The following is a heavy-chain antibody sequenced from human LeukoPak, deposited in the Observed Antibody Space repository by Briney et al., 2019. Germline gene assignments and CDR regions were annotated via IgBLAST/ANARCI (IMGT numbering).Heavy chain of an antibody. D-gene: IGHD5-24*01. V-gene: IGHV3-66*01. CDR2: IYSGGST. J-gene: IGHJ4*02. CDR3: ARDRTTERWLQFPSFDY. Sequence: GGSLRLSCAASGFTVSSNYMSWVRQAPGKGLEWVSVIYSGGSTYYADSVKGRFTISRDNSKNTLYLQMNSLRAEDTAVYYCARDRTTERWLQFPSFDYWGQGTLVTVSS. CDR1: GFTVSSNY.